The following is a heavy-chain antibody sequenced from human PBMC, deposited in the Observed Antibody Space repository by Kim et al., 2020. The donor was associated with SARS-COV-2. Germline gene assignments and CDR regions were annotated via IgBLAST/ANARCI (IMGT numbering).Heavy chain of an antibody. J-gene: IGHJ4*02. CDR1: GFTFSNYA. V-gene: IGHV3-23*03. D-gene: IGHD6-13*01. CDR2: IYSGGSST. CDR3: ENVVAEAEDN. Sequence: GGSLRLSCAASGFTFSNYAMSWVRQAPGKGLEWVSGIYSGGSSTYYEDSVKGRFTISRDNSKTTLYLQMNSLRAKDTAVSYCENVVAEAEDNWCQGTHVT.